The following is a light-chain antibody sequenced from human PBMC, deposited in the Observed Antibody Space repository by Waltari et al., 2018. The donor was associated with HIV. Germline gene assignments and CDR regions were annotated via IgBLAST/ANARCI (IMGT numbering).Light chain of an antibody. J-gene: IGLJ1*01. CDR2: DNN. Sequence: QSVLTQPPSVSAAPGQKVTISCSVSSSTIANNYVSWYQELPGTAPNPLIYDNNKRPSGIPDRFSGSKSGTSATLGITGLQTGDEADYYCGTWDSSLRAEVFGTGTKVTVL. CDR1: SSTIANNY. V-gene: IGLV1-51*01. CDR3: GTWDSSLRAEV.